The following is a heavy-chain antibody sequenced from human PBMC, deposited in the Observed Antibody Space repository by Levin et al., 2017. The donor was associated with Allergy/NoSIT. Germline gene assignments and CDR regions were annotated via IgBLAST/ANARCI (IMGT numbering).Heavy chain of an antibody. CDR1: GFTFGDYA. D-gene: IGHD3-16*01. V-gene: IGHV3-49*03. Sequence: GESLKISCTASGFTFGDYAMSWFRQAPGKGLEWVGFIRSKAYGRTTEYAASVKGRFTISRDDSKSIAYLQMNSLKTEDTGVYYCTRDREGGGYCYYGMDGWGQGTTVTVSS. CDR3: TRDREGGGYCYYGMDG. J-gene: IGHJ6*02. CDR2: IRSKAYGRTT.